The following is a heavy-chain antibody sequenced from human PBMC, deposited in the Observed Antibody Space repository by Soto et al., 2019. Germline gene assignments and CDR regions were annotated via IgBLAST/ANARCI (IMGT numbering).Heavy chain of an antibody. J-gene: IGHJ4*02. CDR2: IWYDGSNK. CDR1: GFTFSSYG. V-gene: IGHV3-33*01. D-gene: IGHD3-16*01. Sequence: GGSLRLSCASSGFTFSSYGMHWVRQAPGKGLEWVAVIWYDGSNKYYADSVKGRFTISRDNSKSTLYLQMNSLRAEDTAVYYCARADRGGEPTLNYFDYWGQWTLVTVSS. CDR3: ARADRGGEPTLNYFDY.